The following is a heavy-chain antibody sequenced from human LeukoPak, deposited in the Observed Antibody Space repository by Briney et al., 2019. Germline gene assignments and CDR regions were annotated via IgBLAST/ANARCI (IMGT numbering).Heavy chain of an antibody. Sequence: SETLSLTCTVSGGSISSGDYFWSWIRQPPGKGLECIGYIYYSGSTSYNPSLKSRVDISVDTSRNQFSLKLSSVTAADTAVYYCARDDYDSSAYSEAAGFDPWGQGTLITVSS. CDR2: IYYSGST. CDR1: GGSISSGDYF. CDR3: ARDDYDSSAYSEAAGFDP. J-gene: IGHJ5*02. V-gene: IGHV4-30-4*01. D-gene: IGHD3-22*01.